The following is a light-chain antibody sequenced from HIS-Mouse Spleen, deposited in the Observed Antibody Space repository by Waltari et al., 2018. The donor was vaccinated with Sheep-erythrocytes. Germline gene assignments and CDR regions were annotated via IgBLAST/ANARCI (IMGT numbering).Light chain of an antibody. CDR3: CSYAGSSTYVV. CDR1: RRAVGRYNL. V-gene: IGLV2-23*01. CDR2: EGS. J-gene: IGLJ2*01. Sequence: QSALTQPASVSGSPVQSFTISRTGTRRAVGRYNLVSCYQQHPAKAPKLMIYEGSKRPSGVSNRFSGSKSGNTASLTISGLQAEDEADYYCCSYAGSSTYVVFGGGTKLTVL.